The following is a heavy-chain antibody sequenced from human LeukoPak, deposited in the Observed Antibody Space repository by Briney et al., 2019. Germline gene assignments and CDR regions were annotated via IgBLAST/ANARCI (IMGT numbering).Heavy chain of an antibody. CDR3: ASGLYSSSWLEYFQH. CDR2: ISSSSSYI. D-gene: IGHD6-13*01. Sequence: GGSLRLSCAASGFTFNSYSMNWVRQAPGKGLEWVSSISSSSSYIYYADSVKGRFTISRDNAKNSLYLQMNSLRAEDTAVYYCASGLYSSSWLEYFQHWGQGTLVTVSS. V-gene: IGHV3-21*01. J-gene: IGHJ1*01. CDR1: GFTFNSYS.